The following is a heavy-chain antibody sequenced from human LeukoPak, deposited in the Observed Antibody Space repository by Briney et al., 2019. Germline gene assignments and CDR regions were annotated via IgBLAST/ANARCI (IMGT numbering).Heavy chain of an antibody. CDR3: ARDLRSGYQYYYYGMDV. CDR1: GYTFTSYD. Sequence: ASVKVSCKASGYTFTSYDINWVRQATGQGLEWMGWTNPNSGNTGYAQKFQGRVTMTRNTSISTAYMELSSLRSEDTAVYYCARDLRSGYQYYYYGMDVWGQGTTVTVSS. V-gene: IGHV1-8*01. D-gene: IGHD3-3*01. J-gene: IGHJ6*02. CDR2: TNPNSGNT.